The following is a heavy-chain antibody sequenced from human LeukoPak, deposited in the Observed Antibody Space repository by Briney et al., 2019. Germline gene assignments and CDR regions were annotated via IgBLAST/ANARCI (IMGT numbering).Heavy chain of an antibody. Sequence: GGSLRLSCAASGFTFDDYGMSWVRQAPGKGLEWVSGINWNGGSTGYADSVKGRFTIPRDNAKNSLYLQMNSLRAEDTAVYYCARDRRVGGWGGAFDMWGHGTQVTVSS. CDR2: INWNGGST. CDR3: ARDRRVGGWGGAFDM. J-gene: IGHJ3*02. CDR1: GFTFDDYG. V-gene: IGHV3-20*04. D-gene: IGHD2-21*01.